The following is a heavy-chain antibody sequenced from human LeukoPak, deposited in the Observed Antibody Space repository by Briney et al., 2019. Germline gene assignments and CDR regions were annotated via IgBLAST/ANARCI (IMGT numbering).Heavy chain of an antibody. V-gene: IGHV4-59*01. D-gene: IGHD6-13*01. J-gene: IGHJ4*02. CDR2: IFYSGST. Sequence: SETLSLTCTVSGDSISGYCWSWIRQPPGKGLEWIGCIFYSGSTHYNPSLKSRVTISVDTSKNQFSLKLSSVTAADTAVYYCARAPGYSSRWYFTDYWGQGTLVTVSS. CDR1: GDSISGYC. CDR3: ARAPGYSSRWYFTDY.